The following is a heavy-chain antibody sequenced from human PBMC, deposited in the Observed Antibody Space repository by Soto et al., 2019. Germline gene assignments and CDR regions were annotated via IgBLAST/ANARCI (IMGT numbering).Heavy chain of an antibody. CDR2: INTGTGNA. Sequence: ASVKVSCKASGYTFTTYALHWVRQAPGQRLEWMGWINTGTGNAEYSQRFQGRVTITRDTSANTAYLELSSLRSEDTAVYYCARDAYYGSGSYAADYWGQG. CDR3: ARDAYYGSGSYAADY. J-gene: IGHJ4*02. D-gene: IGHD3-10*01. CDR1: GYTFTTYA. V-gene: IGHV1-3*04.